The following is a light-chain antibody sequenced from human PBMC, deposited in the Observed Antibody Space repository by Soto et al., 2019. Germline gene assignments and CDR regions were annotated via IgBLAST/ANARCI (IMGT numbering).Light chain of an antibody. CDR3: QQYDSFPRT. Sequence: DILMTQSPSSLSPSVGDRVTITCQASQDISKYLNWYQQKPGTPPKLLIYHSSNLETGVPSRFSGSGSGTHFILTISCLQPEDIATYFCQQYDSFPRTFGQGTKLDLK. V-gene: IGKV1-33*01. J-gene: IGKJ2*01. CDR1: QDISKY. CDR2: HSS.